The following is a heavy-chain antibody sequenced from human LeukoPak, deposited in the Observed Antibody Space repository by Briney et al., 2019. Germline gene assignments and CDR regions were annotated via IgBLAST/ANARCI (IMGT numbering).Heavy chain of an antibody. CDR1: GGSIRSHY. J-gene: IGHJ3*02. D-gene: IGHD6-13*01. CDR2: IYTSGST. CDR3: ARDWIIAAAGDAFDI. Sequence: SETLSLTCTVSGGSIRSHYWSWIRQPAGKGLEWIGRIYTSGSTNYNPSLKSRVTISVDTSKNQFSLKLSSVTAADTAVYYCARDWIIAAAGDAFDIWGQGTMVTVPS. V-gene: IGHV4-4*07.